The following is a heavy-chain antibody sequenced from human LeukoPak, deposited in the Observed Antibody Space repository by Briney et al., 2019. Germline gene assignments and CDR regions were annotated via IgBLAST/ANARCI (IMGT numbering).Heavy chain of an antibody. D-gene: IGHD3-22*01. CDR3: ARFVPRYDSSGRDY. CDR1: GGSFSGYY. CDR2: INHSGST. Sequence: SETLSLTCAVYGGSFSGYYWSWIRQPPGKGLEWIGEINHSGSTNYNPSLKSRVTISVDTSKNQFSLKLSSVTAADTAVYYCARFVPRYDSSGRDYWGQGTLVTVSS. J-gene: IGHJ4*02. V-gene: IGHV4-34*01.